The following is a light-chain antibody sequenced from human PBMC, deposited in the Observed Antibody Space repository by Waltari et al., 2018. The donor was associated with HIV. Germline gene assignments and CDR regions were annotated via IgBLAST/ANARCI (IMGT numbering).Light chain of an antibody. CDR2: EVS. J-gene: IGKJ2*01. CDR1: QSLLHSDGQTY. V-gene: IGKV2D-29*02. Sequence: TQTPVSLSVTPGQSASISCKSSQSLLHSDGQTYLYWYMQKSGQSPRLLVYEVSNRFSGVSDRFTGSGAGTDFTLKITRVEPGDVGVYYCMQSLLVKYSFGQGTRLEL. CDR3: MQSLLVKYS.